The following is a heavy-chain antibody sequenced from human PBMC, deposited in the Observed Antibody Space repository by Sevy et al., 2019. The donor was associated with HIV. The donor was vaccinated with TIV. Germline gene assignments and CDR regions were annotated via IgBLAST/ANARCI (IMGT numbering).Heavy chain of an antibody. J-gene: IGHJ4*02. D-gene: IGHD3-16*01. Sequence: ASVKVSCKASGYTFTNYYIHWLRQAPGQGFEWMGWINPDSNDSNSAQKFRGRVTMTRDTSISTAYMEVNRLRSDDTAVYYCARIRNHVWGTYYYFDYWGQGALVTVSS. CDR1: GYTFTNYY. CDR3: ARIRNHVWGTYYYFDY. CDR2: INPDSNDS. V-gene: IGHV1-2*02.